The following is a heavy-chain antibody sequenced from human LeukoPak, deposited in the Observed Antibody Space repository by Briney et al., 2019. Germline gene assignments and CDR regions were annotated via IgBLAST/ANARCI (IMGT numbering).Heavy chain of an antibody. V-gene: IGHV4-59*01. CDR3: ASLDSWFFDS. CDR2: IYYTGST. D-gene: IGHD2-8*02. J-gene: IGHJ4*02. Sequence: SETLSLTCTVSGASISIYYWSWIRQPPGKELEWIGWIYYTGSTSYNPSLESRVTLSMDTPKTQFSLKLNSVTAADTAVYYCASLDSWFFDSWGQGALVTVSS. CDR1: GASISIYY.